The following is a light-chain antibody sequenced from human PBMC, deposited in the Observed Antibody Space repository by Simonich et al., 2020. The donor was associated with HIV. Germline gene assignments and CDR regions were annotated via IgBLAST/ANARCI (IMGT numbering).Light chain of an antibody. V-gene: IGLV2-23*01. CDR3: CSYAGSNTYV. CDR1: SSDVGGYNL. Sequence: QSALTQPASVSASPGQSITISCTGTSSDVGGYNLVSWDHQHPGKAPKLMIYEGSRRPSGVSDRFSGSKSGNRASLTISGLQAEDEADYYCCSYAGSNTYVFGTGTKVTVL. CDR2: EGS. J-gene: IGLJ1*01.